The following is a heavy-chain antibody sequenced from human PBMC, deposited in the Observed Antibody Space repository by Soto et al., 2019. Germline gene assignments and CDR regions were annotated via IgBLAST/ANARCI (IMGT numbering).Heavy chain of an antibody. CDR1: GGSISRDGYY. CDR2: IYYTGFT. D-gene: IGHD6-13*01. CDR3: AGGTSSWFDY. V-gene: IGHV4-31*03. Sequence: QVQLQESGPGLVKPSQTLSLTCTVPGGSISRDGYYWTWIRQHPGKGLEWIGYIYYTGFTHYNPSLKSRVTISIDTSNIHFSLTVNSVTAADTAVYYCAGGTSSWFDYWGQGTRVTVSS. J-gene: IGHJ4*02.